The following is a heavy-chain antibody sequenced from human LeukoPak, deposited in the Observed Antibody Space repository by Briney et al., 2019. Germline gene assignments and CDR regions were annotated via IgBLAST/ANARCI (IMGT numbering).Heavy chain of an antibody. CDR3: ARDTAEYYYGMDV. CDR2: INHSGST. CDR1: GASFSGYS. V-gene: IGHV4-34*01. D-gene: IGHD5-18*01. Sequence: ASETLSLTCAVYGASFSGYSWTWIRQPPGKGLEWIGEINHSGSTSYNPSLKSRITLSVDTSKNQFSLKLSSVTAADTAVYYCARDTAEYYYGMDVWGQGTTVTVSS. J-gene: IGHJ6*02.